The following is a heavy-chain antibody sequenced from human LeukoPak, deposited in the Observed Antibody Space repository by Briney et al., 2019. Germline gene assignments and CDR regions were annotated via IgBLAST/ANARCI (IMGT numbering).Heavy chain of an antibody. D-gene: IGHD4-17*01. Sequence: PGGSLRLSCAASGFTFSSYAMSWVRQAPGKGLEWVSAISGSGGSTYYADSVKGRFTTSRDNSKNTLYLQMNSLRAEDTAVYYCAKPPTYGDYGDYWGQGTLVTVSS. CDR2: ISGSGGST. CDR1: GFTFSSYA. V-gene: IGHV3-23*01. J-gene: IGHJ4*02. CDR3: AKPPTYGDYGDY.